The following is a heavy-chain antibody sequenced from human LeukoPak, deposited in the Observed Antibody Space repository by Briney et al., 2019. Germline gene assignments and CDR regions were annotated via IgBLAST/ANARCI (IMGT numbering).Heavy chain of an antibody. J-gene: IGHJ6*03. CDR1: GYSISSGYY. CDR3: ARLPGGNSDIYYMDV. CDR2: IYHSGST. D-gene: IGHD4-23*01. V-gene: IGHV4-38-2*01. Sequence: SETLSLTCAVSGYSISSGYYWGWIRQPPGKGLEWIGSIYHSGSTYYNPSLKSRVTISVDTSKNQFSLKLSSVTAADTAVYCCARLPGGNSDIYYMDVWGKGTTVTVSS.